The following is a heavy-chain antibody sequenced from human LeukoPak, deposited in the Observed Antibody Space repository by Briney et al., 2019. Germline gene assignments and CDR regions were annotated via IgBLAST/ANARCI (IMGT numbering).Heavy chain of an antibody. CDR1: GFTFRSFE. V-gene: IGHV3-48*03. CDR3: AQMKGRSGTSFDI. D-gene: IGHD3/OR15-3a*01. J-gene: IGHJ3*02. Sequence: GGSLKLSCAASGFTFRSFEMNWVRQAPGKGLEWVSSISGGGSSIYYADSVRGRFTVSRDNAQNSLFLQMNSLGAEETAVEYWAQMKGRSGTSFDIWGQGTMVTVSS. CDR2: ISGGGSSI.